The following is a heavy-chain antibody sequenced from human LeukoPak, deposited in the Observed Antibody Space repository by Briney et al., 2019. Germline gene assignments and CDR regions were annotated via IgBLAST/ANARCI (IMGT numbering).Heavy chain of an antibody. CDR2: IHYSGST. D-gene: IGHD3-10*01. J-gene: IGHJ4*02. Sequence: KPSETLSLTCTVSGCSINSYYWTWIRQPPGKGLEWIGYIHYSGSTNYNPSLKSRVTISVDTSKNQFSLSLSSVTAADTAVYYCARGREKYYGSGSYGYWGQGILVTVSS. CDR3: ARGREKYYGSGSYGY. V-gene: IGHV4-59*01. CDR1: GCSINSYY.